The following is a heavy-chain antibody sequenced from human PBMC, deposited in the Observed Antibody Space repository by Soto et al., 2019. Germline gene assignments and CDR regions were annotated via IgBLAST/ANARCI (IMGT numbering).Heavy chain of an antibody. CDR2: IYPGDSDT. Sequence: GESLKISCKGSGYSFTSYWIGWVRQMPGKGLEWMGIIYPGDSDTRYSPSFQGQVTISADKSISTAYLQWSSLKASDTAMYYCARQGSDIVVVPAAIRDYYYMDVWGKGTTVTVSS. CDR3: ARQGSDIVVVPAAIRDYYYMDV. V-gene: IGHV5-51*01. D-gene: IGHD2-2*02. CDR1: GYSFTSYW. J-gene: IGHJ6*03.